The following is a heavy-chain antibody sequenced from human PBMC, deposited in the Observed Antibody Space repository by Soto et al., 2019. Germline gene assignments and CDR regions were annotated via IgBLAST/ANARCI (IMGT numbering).Heavy chain of an antibody. J-gene: IGHJ3*02. CDR1: GFTFSSYG. V-gene: IGHV3-30*18. Sequence: QVQLVESGGGVVQPGRSLRLSCAASGFTFSSYGMHWVRQAPGKGLEWVAVISYDGSNKYYADSVKGRFTISRDNSKNTLYLQMNSLRAEDTAVYYCAKDISVRGGESPAFDISGQGTMVTVSS. D-gene: IGHD2-21*01. CDR3: AKDISVRGGESPAFDI. CDR2: ISYDGSNK.